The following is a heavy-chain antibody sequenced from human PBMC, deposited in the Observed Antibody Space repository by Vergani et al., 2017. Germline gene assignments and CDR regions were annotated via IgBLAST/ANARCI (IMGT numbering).Heavy chain of an antibody. D-gene: IGHD6-19*01. Sequence: QVQLQESGPGLVKPSQTLSLTCTVSGGSISSGSYYWSWIRQPAGKGLEWIGRIYTSGSTNYNPSLKSRVTISVDTSKNQFSLKLSSVTAADTAVYYCAREGGYSSGWYTGEDDYWGQGTLVTVSS. J-gene: IGHJ4*02. CDR1: GGSISSGSYY. CDR3: AREGGYSSGWYTGEDDY. CDR2: IYTSGST. V-gene: IGHV4-61*02.